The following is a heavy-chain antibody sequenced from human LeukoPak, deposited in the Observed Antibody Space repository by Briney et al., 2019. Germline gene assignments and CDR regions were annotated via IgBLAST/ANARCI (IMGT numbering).Heavy chain of an antibody. V-gene: IGHV1-24*01. CDR3: ATYYYDSSGYYGGYFQH. CDR2: FGPEDGET. D-gene: IGHD3-22*01. CDR1: GYTLTELS. Sequence: GASLKVSCKVSGYTLTELSVHWVRQAPGKGLEWMGGFGPEDGETIYAQKFQGRVTMTEDTSTDTAYMELSSLRSEGTAVYYCATYYYDSSGYYGGYFQHWGQGTLVTVSS. J-gene: IGHJ1*01.